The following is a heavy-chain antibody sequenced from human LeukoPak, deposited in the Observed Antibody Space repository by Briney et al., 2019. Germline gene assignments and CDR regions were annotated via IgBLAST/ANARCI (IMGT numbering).Heavy chain of an antibody. D-gene: IGHD6-13*01. V-gene: IGHV3-49*04. Sequence: GGSLRLSCTPSGFTFGDYALSWVRQAPGKGLEWVGFIRSKACGGTTEYAASVKGRFTISRDDSKSIVYLQMNSLKNEDTAMYYCTRLYSETSSWALDYWGQGTLVTVSS. J-gene: IGHJ4*02. CDR3: TRLYSETSSWALDY. CDR2: IRSKACGGTT. CDR1: GFTFGDYA.